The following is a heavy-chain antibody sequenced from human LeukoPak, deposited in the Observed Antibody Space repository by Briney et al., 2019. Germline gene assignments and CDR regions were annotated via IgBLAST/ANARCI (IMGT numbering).Heavy chain of an antibody. Sequence: PSETLSLTCTVSGGSISSYYWSWIRQPPGKGLEWIGYIYYSGSTNYNPSLKSRVTISVDTSKNQFSLKLSSVTAADTAVYYCARWVGAHLGFDYWGQGTLVTVSS. V-gene: IGHV4-59*01. CDR1: GGSISSYY. D-gene: IGHD1-26*01. CDR3: ARWVGAHLGFDY. J-gene: IGHJ4*02. CDR2: IYYSGST.